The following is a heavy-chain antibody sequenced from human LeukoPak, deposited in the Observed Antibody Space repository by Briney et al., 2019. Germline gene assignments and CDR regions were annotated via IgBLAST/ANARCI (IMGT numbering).Heavy chain of an antibody. CDR2: IYYSGST. Sequence: PSETLSLTCTVSGGSISSYYWSWIRQPPGKGLEWIGYIYYSGSTNYNPSLKSRVTISVDTSKNQFSLKLSSVTAADTAVYYCARSYYDILTGAGGAFDIWGQGTMVTVSS. D-gene: IGHD3-9*01. V-gene: IGHV4-59*08. J-gene: IGHJ3*02. CDR1: GGSISSYY. CDR3: ARSYYDILTGAGGAFDI.